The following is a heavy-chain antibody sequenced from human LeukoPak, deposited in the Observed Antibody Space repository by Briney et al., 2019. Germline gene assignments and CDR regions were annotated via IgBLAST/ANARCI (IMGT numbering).Heavy chain of an antibody. CDR3: ARDRRLGYCSSTSCYKDAFDI. Sequence: GRSLRLSCAASGFTFSSYGMHWVRQAPGKGLEWVAVIWYDGSNKYYADSVKGRFTISRDNSKNTLYLQMNSLRAEDTAVYYCARDRRLGYCSSTSCYKDAFDIWGQGTMVTVSS. CDR2: IWYDGSNK. V-gene: IGHV3-33*01. CDR1: GFTFSSYG. D-gene: IGHD2-2*02. J-gene: IGHJ3*02.